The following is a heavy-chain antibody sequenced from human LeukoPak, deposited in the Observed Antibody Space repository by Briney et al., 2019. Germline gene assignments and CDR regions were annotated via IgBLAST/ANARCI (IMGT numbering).Heavy chain of an antibody. Sequence: PGGSLRLSCAASGFTFSNYWMHWVRQVPGKGLVWVSRINSDGSNINYADSVKGRFTISRDNGKSTLYLQMNSLRAEDTAVYYCARISSGAPYYYGMDVWGQGTTVTVSS. CDR3: ARISSGAPYYYGMDV. D-gene: IGHD6-6*01. V-gene: IGHV3-74*01. CDR1: GFTFSNYW. CDR2: INSDGSNI. J-gene: IGHJ6*02.